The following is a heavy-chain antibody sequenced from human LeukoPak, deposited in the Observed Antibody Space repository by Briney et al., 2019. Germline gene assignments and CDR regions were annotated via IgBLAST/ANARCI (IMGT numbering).Heavy chain of an antibody. CDR3: ARAGQWLETNWFDP. V-gene: IGHV4-59*01. CDR1: GGSISSYY. Sequence: SETLSLTCTVSGGSISSYYWSWIRQPPGKRLEWIGYIYYSGHTNYNPSLKSRVTISVDTSKNQSSLKLTSVTAADTAVYYCARAGQWLETNWFDPWGQGTLVTVSS. CDR2: IYYSGHT. J-gene: IGHJ5*02. D-gene: IGHD6-19*01.